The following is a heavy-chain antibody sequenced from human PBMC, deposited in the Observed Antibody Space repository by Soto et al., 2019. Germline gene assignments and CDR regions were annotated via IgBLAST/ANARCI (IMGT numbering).Heavy chain of an antibody. D-gene: IGHD4-17*01. J-gene: IGHJ4*02. CDR1: GGSISSGGYY. CDR3: ARVSHGEMTYDY. CDR2: IYYSGST. Sequence: SETLSLTCTVSGGSISSGGYYWSWIRQHPGKGLEWIGYIYYSGSTYYNPSLKSRVTISVDTSKNQFSLKLSSVTAADTAVYYCARVSHGEMTYDYWGQGTLVTVSS. V-gene: IGHV4-31*03.